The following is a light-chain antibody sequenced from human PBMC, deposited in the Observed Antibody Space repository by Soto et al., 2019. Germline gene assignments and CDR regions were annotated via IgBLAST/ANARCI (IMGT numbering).Light chain of an antibody. V-gene: IGLV2-14*03. J-gene: IGLJ3*02. CDR2: DVS. Sequence: QSVLTQPASVSGSPGQSITISCTGTSGDVGGYKYVSWYQQHSGKAPKLMIFDVSSRPSGVSSRFSGSKSGNTASLTISGLQAEDEADYYCSSYTTNSTRVFGGGTQLTVL. CDR3: SSYTTNSTRV. CDR1: SGDVGGYKY.